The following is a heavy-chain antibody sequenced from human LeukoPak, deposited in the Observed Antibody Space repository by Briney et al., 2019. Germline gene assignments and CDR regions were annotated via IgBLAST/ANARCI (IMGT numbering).Heavy chain of an antibody. V-gene: IGHV3-48*02. D-gene: IGHD4-17*01. CDR1: GFTFSSYD. J-gene: IGHJ4*02. CDR2: ISTISSTK. Sequence: GGSLRLSCAASGFTFSSYDMNWVRQAPGKGLEWVSYISTISSTKYYADSVKGRFTISRDNAKNSLYLQMNSLRDEDTAVCYCARGKIGYYYGDYDGYWGQGTLVTVSS. CDR3: ARGKIGYYYGDYDGY.